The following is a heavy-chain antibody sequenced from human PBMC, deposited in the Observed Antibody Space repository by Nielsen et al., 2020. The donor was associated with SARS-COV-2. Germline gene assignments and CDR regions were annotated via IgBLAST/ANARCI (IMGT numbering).Heavy chain of an antibody. CDR3: ARTYYYDSSGYYARYYFDY. J-gene: IGHJ4*02. V-gene: IGHV1-3*01. Sequence: ASVKVSCKASGYTFTSYAMHWVRQAPGQRLEWMGWINAGNGNTKYSQKFQGRVTITRDTSASTAYMELSSLRSEDTAVYYCARTYYYDSSGYYARYYFDYWGQGTLVTVSS. D-gene: IGHD3-22*01. CDR2: INAGNGNT. CDR1: GYTFTSYA.